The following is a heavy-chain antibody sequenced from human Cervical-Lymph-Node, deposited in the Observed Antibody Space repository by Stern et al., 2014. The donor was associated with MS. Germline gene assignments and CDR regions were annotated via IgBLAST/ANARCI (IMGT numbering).Heavy chain of an antibody. CDR3: VRDLCKSRICYPFDY. CDR2: ISRGGTSV. CDR1: GFTFSDYY. Sequence: VQLEESGGGLVKAGGSLRLSCAASGFTFSDYYMSWIRQAPGKGLEWVSYISRGGTSVYYAESVEGRFTISRDNAKNSLFLQKNSLRAEDTAIYYCVRDLCKSRICYPFDYWGQGTPVTVSS. D-gene: IGHD2-15*01. V-gene: IGHV3-11*01. J-gene: IGHJ4*02.